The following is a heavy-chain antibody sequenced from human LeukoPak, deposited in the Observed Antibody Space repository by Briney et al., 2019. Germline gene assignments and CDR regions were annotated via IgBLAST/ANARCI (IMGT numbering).Heavy chain of an antibody. CDR1: GFIFNNYA. D-gene: IGHD1-26*01. V-gene: IGHV3-21*01. CDR3: ARGTSVGATVPLRDY. J-gene: IGHJ4*02. CDR2: ISSSSSYI. Sequence: GGSLRLSCVVSGFIFNNYAMSWVRQAPGKGLEWVSSISSSSSYIYYADSVKGRFTISRDNAKNSLYLQMNSLRAEDTAVYYCARGTSVGATVPLRDYWGQGTLVTVSS.